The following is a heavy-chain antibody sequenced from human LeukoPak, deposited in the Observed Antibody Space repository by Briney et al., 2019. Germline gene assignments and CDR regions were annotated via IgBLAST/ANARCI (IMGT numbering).Heavy chain of an antibody. CDR2: IYPADSDA. Sequence: GESLKISCKGSGYSFTSYWIGWVRQMPGKGLEWMGIIYPADSDARYSPSFQGQVTISVDKSINTAYLQWSSLKASDTAIYYCARHLGLIRGNGQAFDIWGQGTMVTVSS. D-gene: IGHD3-16*01. CDR3: ARHLGLIRGNGQAFDI. CDR1: GYSFTSYW. V-gene: IGHV5-51*01. J-gene: IGHJ3*02.